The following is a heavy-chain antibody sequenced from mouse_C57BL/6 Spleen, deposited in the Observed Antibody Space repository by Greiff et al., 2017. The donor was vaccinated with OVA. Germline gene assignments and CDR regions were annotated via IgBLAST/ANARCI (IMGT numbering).Heavy chain of an antibody. CDR1: GYSITSGYY. CDR2: ISYDGSN. Sequence: EVKLMESGPGLVKPSQSLSLTCSVTGYSITSGYYWNWIRQFPGNKLEWMGYISYDGSNNYNPSLKNRTSLTRDTSKNQFFLKWNSVTTEDTATYYCARGEIYYDYLAWFAYWGQWTLVTVSA. CDR3: ARGEIYYDYLAWFAY. J-gene: IGHJ3*01. V-gene: IGHV3-6*01. D-gene: IGHD2-4*01.